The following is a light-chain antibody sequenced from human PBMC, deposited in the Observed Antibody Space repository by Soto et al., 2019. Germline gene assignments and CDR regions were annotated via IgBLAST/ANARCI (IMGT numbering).Light chain of an antibody. V-gene: IGLV3-1*01. J-gene: IGLJ3*02. CDR2: QDD. Sequence: SYELTQPPSVSVSPRQTASIACSGNKLGDKYGCWYQQKPGQSPVLVIYQDDKRPSGIPERFSGSNSGNTATLTISGTQAMDEAVYYCQAWDSSTVVFGGGTKLTVL. CDR3: QAWDSSTVV. CDR1: KLGDKY.